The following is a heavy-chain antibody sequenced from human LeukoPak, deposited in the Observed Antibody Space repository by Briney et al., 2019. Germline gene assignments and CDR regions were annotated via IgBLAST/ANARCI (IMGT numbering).Heavy chain of an antibody. J-gene: IGHJ4*02. D-gene: IGHD3-10*01. CDR2: MSTSSSST. CDR1: GFAFSTYS. CDR3: ARGPSYGSRCDYLDY. V-gene: IGHV3-21*01. Sequence: GGSLRLSCAASGFAFSTYSMNWVRQAPGKGLEWVSSMSTSSSSTFYADSVKGRFTISRDNAKNSLYLQMNSLRAEDTAVYYCARGPSYGSRCDYLDYWGQGTLVTVSS.